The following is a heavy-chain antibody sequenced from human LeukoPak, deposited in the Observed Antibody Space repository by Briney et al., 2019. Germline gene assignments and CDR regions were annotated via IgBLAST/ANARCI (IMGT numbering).Heavy chain of an antibody. Sequence: GGSLRLSCAASGFTLSSYSMNWVRQAPGNGLEWVSSIISSSSYIYYADSVKGRFTISRDNAKNSLYLQMNSLRAEDTAVYYCARDLNHLMTPYLDAFDIWGQGTMVPVSS. J-gene: IGHJ3*02. CDR3: ARDLNHLMTPYLDAFDI. CDR2: IISSSSYI. D-gene: IGHD1-14*01. V-gene: IGHV3-21*01. CDR1: GFTLSSYS.